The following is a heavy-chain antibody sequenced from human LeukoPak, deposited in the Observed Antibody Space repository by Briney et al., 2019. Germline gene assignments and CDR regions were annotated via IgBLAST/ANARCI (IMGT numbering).Heavy chain of an antibody. J-gene: IGHJ4*02. Sequence: GGSLRLSCAASGFTFSNYAMSWVRQTPGKGLEWVSAITGGGHTTYYADSVKGRFTISRDNSKNTLYLQLNSLTAEDTAIYYCTTYTVTPRHFDYWGQGTLVIASS. V-gene: IGHV3-23*01. CDR3: TTYTVTPRHFDY. D-gene: IGHD4-17*01. CDR1: GFTFSNYA. CDR2: ITGGGHTT.